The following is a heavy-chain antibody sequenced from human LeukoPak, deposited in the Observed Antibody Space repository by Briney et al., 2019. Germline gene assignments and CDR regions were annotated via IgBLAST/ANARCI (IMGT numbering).Heavy chain of an antibody. CDR3: ASSPHHVGSGWYGPFDY. Sequence: SETLSLTCTVSAGSISSSGNYWSWIRQHPGKGLEWIGYIHYSGNTYYNPSLKSRVSISVDTSENQFSLKLSSVTAADTAVYYCASSPHHVGSGWYGPFDYWGQGTLVTVSS. J-gene: IGHJ4*02. CDR2: IHYSGNT. D-gene: IGHD6-19*01. V-gene: IGHV4-31*03. CDR1: AGSISSSGNY.